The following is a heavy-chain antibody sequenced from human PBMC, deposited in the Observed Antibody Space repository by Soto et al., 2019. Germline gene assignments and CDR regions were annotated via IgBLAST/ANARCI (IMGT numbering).Heavy chain of an antibody. J-gene: IGHJ4*02. CDR2: ISSSSTNT. CDR3: TRGTKGGSPPL. D-gene: IGHD1-7*01. V-gene: IGHV3-48*02. Sequence: GGSLRLSCAGSDFVFSNYSMNWVRQAPGRGLEWVSYISSSSTNTYYAASVRGRFTISRDNAKNSLFLRMISLKDEDTTVYYCTRGTKGGSPPLWGRGTLVTVSS. CDR1: DFVFSNYS.